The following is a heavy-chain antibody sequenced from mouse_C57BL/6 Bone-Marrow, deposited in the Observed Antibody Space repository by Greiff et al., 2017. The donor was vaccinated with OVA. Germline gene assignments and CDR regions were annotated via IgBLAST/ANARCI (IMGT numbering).Heavy chain of an antibody. D-gene: IGHD2-4*01. J-gene: IGHJ2*01. CDR1: GFTFSSYG. Sequence: EVKLVESGGDLVKPGGSLKLSCAASGFTFSSYGMSWVRQTPDKRLEWVATISSGGSYTYYPDSVKGRFTISRDNAKNTLYLQMSSLKSEDTAMYYCARLRDYDYWGQGTTLTVSS. V-gene: IGHV5-6*01. CDR3: ARLRDYDY. CDR2: ISSGGSYT.